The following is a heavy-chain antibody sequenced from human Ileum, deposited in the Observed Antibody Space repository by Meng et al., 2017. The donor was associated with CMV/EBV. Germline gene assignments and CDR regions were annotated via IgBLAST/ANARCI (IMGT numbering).Heavy chain of an antibody. J-gene: IGHJ4*02. Sequence: QITLKESGPTLVKPTQTLTLTCSFSGFSPSTSGEGVGWIRQPPGKAPEWLALIYRGDDKRYSPSLNSRLTIAKDTSKNEVVLTLTNMGPIDTGTYYCAHFVGGYYPSRPDYWGQGTLVTVSS. CDR2: IYRGDDK. CDR3: AHFVGGYYPSRPDY. D-gene: IGHD1-26*01. CDR1: GFSPSTSGEG. V-gene: IGHV2-5*02.